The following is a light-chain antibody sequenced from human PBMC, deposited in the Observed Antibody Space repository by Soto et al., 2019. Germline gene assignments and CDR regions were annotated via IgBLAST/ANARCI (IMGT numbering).Light chain of an antibody. Sequence: DIVLTQSPDSLAVSLGERDTINCKSSQSVFYSSNNKNYLAWYQQKPGQPPKLLIYWASIRESGVPDRFSGSGSGADFALYISSLRAEDVEVYYCQQYYNIPYTFGQGTTLAIK. V-gene: IGKV4-1*01. CDR1: QSVFYSSNNKNY. CDR3: QQYYNIPYT. J-gene: IGKJ2*01. CDR2: WAS.